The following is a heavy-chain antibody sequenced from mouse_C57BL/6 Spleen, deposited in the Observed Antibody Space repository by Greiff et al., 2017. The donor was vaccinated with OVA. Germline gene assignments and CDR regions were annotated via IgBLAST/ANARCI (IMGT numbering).Heavy chain of an antibody. Sequence: EVKLMESGPGLVKPSQSLSLTCSVTGYSITSGYYWNWIRQFPGNKLEWMGYISYDGSNNYNPSLKTRISITRDTSKNQFFLKLNSVTTEDTATYYCARVYGTYAMDYWGQGTSVTVSS. D-gene: IGHD2-1*01. V-gene: IGHV3-6*01. CDR2: ISYDGSN. CDR3: ARVYGTYAMDY. CDR1: GYSITSGYY. J-gene: IGHJ4*01.